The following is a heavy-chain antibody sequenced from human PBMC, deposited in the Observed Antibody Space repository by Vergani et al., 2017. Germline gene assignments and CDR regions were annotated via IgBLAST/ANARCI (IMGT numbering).Heavy chain of an antibody. J-gene: IGHJ4*02. CDR2: ISYDGSNK. D-gene: IGHD2-2*01. Sequence: QVQLVESGGGVVQPGRSLRLSCAASGFTFSSYAMHWVRQAPGKGLEWVAVISYDGSNKYYADSVKGRFTISGDNSKNTLYLQMNSLRAEDTAVYYCARDWGPWDIVVVGNYWGQGTLVTVSS. CDR3: ARDWGPWDIVVVGNY. V-gene: IGHV3-30-3*01. CDR1: GFTFSSYA.